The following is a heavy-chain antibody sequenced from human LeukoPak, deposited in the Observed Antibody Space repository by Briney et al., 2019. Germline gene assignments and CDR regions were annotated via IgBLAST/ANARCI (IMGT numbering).Heavy chain of an antibody. CDR3: TRGRTVAPGAAPPYDH. CDR1: GYIFTDYF. D-gene: IGHD2-2*01. Sequence: ASVKVSCKASGYIFTDYFIHWVRQAPGQGLEWMGWINPNTGATNFAQKFQGRVTMTRDTSISTGYMELSSLTSDDTAVYYCTRGRTVAPGAAPPYDHWGQGTWLLSPQ. V-gene: IGHV1-2*02. J-gene: IGHJ4*02. CDR2: INPNTGAT.